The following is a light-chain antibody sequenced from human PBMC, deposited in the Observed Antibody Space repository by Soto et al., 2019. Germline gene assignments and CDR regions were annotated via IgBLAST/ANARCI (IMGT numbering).Light chain of an antibody. CDR1: SSHIGSSNL. J-gene: IGLJ1*01. CDR3: CSYAGSSPLYV. Sequence: QSVLTLPVSGSRAPGQSITISCTASSSHIGSSNLVSWYQHHSGKAPELIIYEGNKRPSGVSNRFSGSKSSKTASLTISGLQAEDEGTYYCCSYAGSSPLYVFGTGSKVTVL. CDR2: EGN. V-gene: IGLV2-23*01.